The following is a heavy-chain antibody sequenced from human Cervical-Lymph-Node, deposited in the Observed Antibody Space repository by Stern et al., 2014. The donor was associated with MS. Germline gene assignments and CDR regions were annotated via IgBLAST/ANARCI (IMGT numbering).Heavy chain of an antibody. Sequence: EVQLVESGGGLVQPGRSLRLSCAASGFTFDDYAMNWVRQAPGKGLEWVSGISWNSGSIGYADSVKGRFTISRDNAKNSLYLQMNSLRAEDTALYYCAKDYDSSGYNPLDYWGQGTLVTVSS. CDR3: AKDYDSSGYNPLDY. J-gene: IGHJ4*02. CDR1: GFTFDDYA. CDR2: ISWNSGSI. D-gene: IGHD3-22*01. V-gene: IGHV3-9*01.